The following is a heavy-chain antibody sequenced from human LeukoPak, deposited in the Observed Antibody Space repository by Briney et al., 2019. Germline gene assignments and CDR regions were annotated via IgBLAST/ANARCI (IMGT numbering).Heavy chain of an antibody. V-gene: IGHV1-46*01. CDR1: GYTFTIYY. J-gene: IGHJ6*03. Sequence: ASVTVSYKASGYTFTIYYMHWVRQAPGQGLEWMGIINPSGGSTSYAQKFQGRVSMPRDMSTSTVYMELSSLRSEDTAVYYCARAGYSYDYYYYMDVWGKGTTVTVSS. CDR2: INPSGGST. CDR3: ARAGYSYDYYYYMDV. D-gene: IGHD5-18*01.